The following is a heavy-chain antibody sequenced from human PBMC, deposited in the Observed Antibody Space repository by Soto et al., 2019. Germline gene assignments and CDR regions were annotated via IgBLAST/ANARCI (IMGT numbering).Heavy chain of an antibody. J-gene: IGHJ4*02. V-gene: IGHV1-2*02. D-gene: IGHD2-21*01. CDR1: GYTFTGYY. Sequence: ASVKVSCKASGYTFTGYYMHWVRQAPGQGLEWMGWINPNSGGTNYAQKFQGRVTMTTDASTNTAYMELSRLRSDDTAVYYCTRGGDGYNFGAVYWGQGTPVTVSS. CDR2: INPNSGGT. CDR3: TRGGDGYNFGAVY.